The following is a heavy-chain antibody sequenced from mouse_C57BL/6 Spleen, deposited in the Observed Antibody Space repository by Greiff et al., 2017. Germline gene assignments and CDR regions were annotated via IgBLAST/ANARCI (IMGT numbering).Heavy chain of an antibody. J-gene: IGHJ3*01. CDR2: ISSGSSTI. CDR1: GFTFSDYG. CDR3: ATDLTVVATRFAY. D-gene: IGHD1-1*01. V-gene: IGHV5-17*01. Sequence: EVMLVESGGGLVKPGGSLKLSCAASGFTFSDYGMHWVRQAPEKGLEWVAYISSGSSTIYYADTVKGRFTISRDNAKNTLFLQMTSLRSEDTAMYYCATDLTVVATRFAYWGQGTLVTVSA.